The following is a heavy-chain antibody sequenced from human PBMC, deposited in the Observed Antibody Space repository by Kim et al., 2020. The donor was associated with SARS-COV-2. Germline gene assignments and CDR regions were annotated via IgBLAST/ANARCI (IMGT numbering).Heavy chain of an antibody. CDR2: VSGSGSKI. J-gene: IGHJ4*02. D-gene: IGHD6-19*01. CDR3: ARVLMGYSGRVIDY. CDR1: EFTFSSYA. V-gene: IGHV3-23*01. Sequence: GGSLRLSCAASEFTFSSYAVSWVRQAPGKGLEWVSTVSGSGSKIYYADSVKGRFTVSRDNSKSTLYLHMNSLRAEDTALYYCARVLMGYSGRVIDYWGQGTLVTVSS.